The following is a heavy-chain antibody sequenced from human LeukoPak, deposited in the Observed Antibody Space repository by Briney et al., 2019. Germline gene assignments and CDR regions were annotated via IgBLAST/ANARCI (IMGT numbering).Heavy chain of an antibody. J-gene: IGHJ4*02. V-gene: IGHV4-4*02. CDR1: GASISNSNW. CDR3: AKAGDYLFDY. D-gene: IGHD4-17*01. CDR2: VYHTGNT. Sequence: SETLSLTCAVSGASISNSNWWSWVRQTPGTGLEWIGEVYHTGNTNYNPSLKSRVTMSVDKSKNQFSLKMSSVTAADTALYYCAKAGDYLFDYWGQGSLVTVSS.